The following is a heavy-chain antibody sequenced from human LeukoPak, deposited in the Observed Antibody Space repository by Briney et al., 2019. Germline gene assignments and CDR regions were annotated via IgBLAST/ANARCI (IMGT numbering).Heavy chain of an antibody. CDR3: ARGGRRSGSYVHNNRFDP. V-gene: IGHV4-34*01. Sequence: SETLSLTCAVYGGSFSGYYWSWIRQPPGKGLEWIGEINHSGSTNYNPSLKSRVTISVDTSKNQFSLKLSSVTAADTAVYYCARGGRRSGSYVHNNRFDPWGQGTLVTVSS. J-gene: IGHJ5*02. D-gene: IGHD3-10*01. CDR2: INHSGST. CDR1: GGSFSGYY.